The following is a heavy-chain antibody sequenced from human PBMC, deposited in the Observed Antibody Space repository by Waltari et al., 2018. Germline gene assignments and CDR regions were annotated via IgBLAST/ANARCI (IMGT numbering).Heavy chain of an antibody. CDR1: GGSFSGYY. Sequence: QVQLQQWGAGLLKPSETLSLTCAVYGGSFSGYYWSWIRQPPGKGLEWIGEINHGGSTNYTPSLKSRVTISVDTSKNQFSLKLGSVTAADTAVYYCARGRVAVAGTKSGNWFDPWGQGTLVTVSS. V-gene: IGHV4-34*01. CDR2: INHGGST. J-gene: IGHJ5*02. D-gene: IGHD6-19*01. CDR3: ARGRVAVAGTKSGNWFDP.